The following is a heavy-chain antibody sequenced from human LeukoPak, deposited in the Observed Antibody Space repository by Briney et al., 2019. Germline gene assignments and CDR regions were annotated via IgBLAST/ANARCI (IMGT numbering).Heavy chain of an antibody. D-gene: IGHD2-15*01. CDR1: GFTFSSYA. CDR2: ISYDGSNK. CDR3: ARDVGYCSGGSCYPVFDY. V-gene: IGHV3-30*04. J-gene: IGHJ4*02. Sequence: GGSLRLSCAASGFTFSSYAMSWVRQAPGKGLEWVAVISYDGSNKYYADSVKGRFTISRDNSKNTLYLQMNSLRAEDTAVYYCARDVGYCSGGSCYPVFDYWGQGTLVTVSS.